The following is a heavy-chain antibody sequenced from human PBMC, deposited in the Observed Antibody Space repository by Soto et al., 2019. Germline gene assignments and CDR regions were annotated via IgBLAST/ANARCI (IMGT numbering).Heavy chain of an antibody. V-gene: IGHV3-48*01. CDR3: ARVYGIAVAGTLDF. CDR1: GFIFRTYN. Sequence: EVHLVESGGGLVQPGGSLRLSCAASGFIFRTYNMNWVRQAPGKGLEWVSYISSSGTIYYADSVKGRFTISRDNAKNSLYLQTNSLRAEDTAVYYCARVYGIAVAGTLDFWGQGTLVTVSS. D-gene: IGHD6-19*01. CDR2: ISSSGTI. J-gene: IGHJ4*02.